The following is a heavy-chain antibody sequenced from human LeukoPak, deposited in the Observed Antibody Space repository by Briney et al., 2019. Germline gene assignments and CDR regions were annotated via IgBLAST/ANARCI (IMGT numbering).Heavy chain of an antibody. CDR3: ASRIAAAGTENTN. Sequence: ASVKVSCKASGYTFTNYYMHWARQAPGQGLEWMGIINPSGGSTIYAHNFQGRVTMTRDMSTSTVYMELSSLRSEDTAVYYCASRIAAAGTENTNWGQGTLVTVSS. CDR1: GYTFTNYY. CDR2: INPSGGST. J-gene: IGHJ4*02. D-gene: IGHD6-13*01. V-gene: IGHV1-46*01.